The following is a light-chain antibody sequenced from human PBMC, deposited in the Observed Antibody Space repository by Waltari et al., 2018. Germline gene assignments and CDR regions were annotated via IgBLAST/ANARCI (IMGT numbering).Light chain of an antibody. CDR3: QVWDHDSDRGV. CDR1: RLAFKH. V-gene: IGLV3-21*02. Sequence: SYVLTQPPSVSVAPGQTARITCGGSRLAFKHLHWYHRKPGLAPVLVVYDDTDRPSVIPERFSGSKSGNTATLTISRVEVGDEGDYYCQVWDHDSDRGVFGGGTNLTVL. J-gene: IGLJ3*02. CDR2: DDT.